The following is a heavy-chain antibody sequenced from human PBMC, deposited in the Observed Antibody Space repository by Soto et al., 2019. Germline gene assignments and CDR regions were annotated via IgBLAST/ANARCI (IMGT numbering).Heavy chain of an antibody. D-gene: IGHD2-15*01. V-gene: IGHV1-46*01. CDR3: ARVVCSGGSCYAEQTWFDP. CDR2: INPSGGNT. CDR1: GYTFTSYY. Sequence: ASVKVSCKASGYTFTSYYMHWVRQAPGQGLEWMGTINPSGGNTTYAQKFQGRVTMTRDTSTGTVYMDVSSLRSEDTAVYYCARVVCSGGSCYAEQTWFDPWGQGTPVTVSS. J-gene: IGHJ5*02.